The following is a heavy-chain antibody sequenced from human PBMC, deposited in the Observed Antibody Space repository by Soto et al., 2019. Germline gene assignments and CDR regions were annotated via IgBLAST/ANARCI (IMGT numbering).Heavy chain of an antibody. CDR2: IYYTGST. J-gene: IGHJ4*02. V-gene: IGHV4-59*01. CDR1: DGTSSRYY. CDR3: ARVDGYFFFLGN. D-gene: IGHD3-22*01. Sequence: LSLRWTVADGTSSRYYCTWISKAPGMGLEWIGYIYYTGSTNYNPSLESRVTVSVDRSRNQFSLELRSVTAADTAVYYCARVDGYFFFLGNWGQGTQVTVS.